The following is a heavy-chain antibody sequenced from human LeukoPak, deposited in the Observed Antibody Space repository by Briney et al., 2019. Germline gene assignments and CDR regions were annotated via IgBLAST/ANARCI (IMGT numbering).Heavy chain of an antibody. J-gene: IGHJ4*02. Sequence: GGSLRLSCAASGFSFSAYWITWVRQAPGTGLEWVANINPAGSETYYVDPVKGRFSISRDNAKNLVYLQMNSLRAEDTAVYHCARSGYVAAVDVWGQGTPVTVSS. V-gene: IGHV3-7*01. D-gene: IGHD2-15*01. CDR2: INPAGSET. CDR3: ARSGYVAAVDV. CDR1: GFSFSAYW.